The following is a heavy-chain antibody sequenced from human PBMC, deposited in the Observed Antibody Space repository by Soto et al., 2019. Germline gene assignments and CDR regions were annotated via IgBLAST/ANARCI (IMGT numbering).Heavy chain of an antibody. CDR1: WASVSSNSAA. CDR3: ARGGKWLVHYYYGMDV. J-gene: IGHJ6*02. Sequence: SQALSLTGAISWASVSSNSAACNWTRQSPSRGLEWLGRTYYRSKWYNDYAVSVKSRITINPDTSKNQFSLQLNSVTPEDTAVYYRARGGKWLVHYYYGMDVWGQGTTVTVSS. V-gene: IGHV6-1*01. D-gene: IGHD6-19*01. CDR2: TYYRSKWYN.